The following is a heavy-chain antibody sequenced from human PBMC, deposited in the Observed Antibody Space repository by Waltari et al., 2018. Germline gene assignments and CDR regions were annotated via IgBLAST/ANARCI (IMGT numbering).Heavy chain of an antibody. CDR2: ILPMVGML. V-gene: IGHV1-69*04. CDR3: ARVCDGGCYAFDM. CDR1: GGTFSSYA. D-gene: IGHD2-21*02. J-gene: IGHJ3*02. Sequence: QVQLVQSGAEVKKPGSSVRVSCKSSGGTFSSYAFSWVRQAPGQGLEGMGRILPMVGMLNYAQKSQGRVTITADGSTNTIDMELSSLRSDDTALYFCARVCDGGCYAFDMWGQGTMVTVSS.